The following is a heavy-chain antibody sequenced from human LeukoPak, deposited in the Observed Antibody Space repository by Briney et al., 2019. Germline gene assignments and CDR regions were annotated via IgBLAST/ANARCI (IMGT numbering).Heavy chain of an antibody. Sequence: GGSLRLSCAASGFTVSSNYMSWVRQAPGKGLEWVSVIYSGGSTYYADSVKSRFTISRDNSKNTLYLQMNSLRAEDTAVYYCARAPGWVYYFDYWGQGTLVTVSS. CDR2: IYSGGST. J-gene: IGHJ4*02. D-gene: IGHD1-26*01. V-gene: IGHV3-66*02. CDR1: GFTVSSNY. CDR3: ARAPGWVYYFDY.